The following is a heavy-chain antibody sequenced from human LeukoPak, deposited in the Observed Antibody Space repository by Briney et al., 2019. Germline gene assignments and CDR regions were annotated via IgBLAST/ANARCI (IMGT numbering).Heavy chain of an antibody. J-gene: IGHJ4*02. V-gene: IGHV1-2*02. Sequence: AAVKVSCKALGYTFTHYYIHWVRQAPGQGLEWMGWINPKSGGSDTNYARNVRSRLIMSPDTSITTAYMELTRLSSDDTAVYYCAKGHYDGANYPYEGGSVDSWGQGTHITVSS. CDR2: INPKSGGSDT. CDR3: AKGHYDGANYPYEGGSVDS. D-gene: IGHD4/OR15-4a*01. CDR1: GYTFTHYY.